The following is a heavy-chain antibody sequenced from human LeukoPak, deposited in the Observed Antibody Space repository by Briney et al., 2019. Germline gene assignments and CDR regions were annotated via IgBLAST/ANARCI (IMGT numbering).Heavy chain of an antibody. V-gene: IGHV4-34*01. CDR1: GGSFSGYY. Sequence: SETLSLTCAVYGGSFSGYYWSWIRQPPGKGLEWIGEINHSGSTNYNPSLKSRVTISVDTSKNQFSLKLSSVTAADTAVYYCARVGQLGGLQHWGQGTLVTVSS. D-gene: IGHD6-6*01. CDR3: ARVGQLGGLQH. J-gene: IGHJ1*01. CDR2: INHSGST.